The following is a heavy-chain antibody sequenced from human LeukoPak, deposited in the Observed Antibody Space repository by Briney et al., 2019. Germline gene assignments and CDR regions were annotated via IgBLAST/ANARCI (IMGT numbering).Heavy chain of an antibody. V-gene: IGHV3-11*01. J-gene: IGHJ3*02. CDR1: GFTFSDFH. Sequence: GAPRLSCAASGFTFSDFHMCWVRQAPGKGLEWVSFSSTSGSTIFYADSVKGRFTISRDNAKNSLYLQMNSLRAEDTAVYYCARERADALDIWGPGTMVTVSS. CDR2: SSTSGSTI. CDR3: ARERADALDI.